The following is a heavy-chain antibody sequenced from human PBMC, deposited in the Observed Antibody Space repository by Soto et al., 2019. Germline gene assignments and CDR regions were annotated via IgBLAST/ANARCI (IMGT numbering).Heavy chain of an antibody. D-gene: IGHD4-17*01. CDR1: GFTCSNYW. CDR2: IKHDGGAK. CDR3: AKAIYGGNSDFGY. V-gene: IGHV3-7*05. Sequence: EVHLVESGGGLVQPGGSLRLSCAASGFTCSNYWMTWVRQAPGKGLEWVANIKHDGGAKYYVDSVKGRFTISRDNAKNSLYLQMSSLRAEDTAVYYCAKAIYGGNSDFGYWGQGTLVTVSS. J-gene: IGHJ4*02.